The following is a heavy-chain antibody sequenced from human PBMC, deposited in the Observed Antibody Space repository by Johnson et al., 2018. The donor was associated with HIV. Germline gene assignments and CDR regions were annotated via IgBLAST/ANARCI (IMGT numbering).Heavy chain of an antibody. V-gene: IGHV3-30*04. CDR2: ISYDGSNK. CDR1: GFTFDDYA. CDR3: ARWGEQQLVNAFDI. D-gene: IGHD6-13*01. Sequence: QVQLVESGGGLVQPGRSLRLSCAASGFTFDDYAMHWVRQAPGKGLEWVAVISYDGSNKYYATSVKGRFTISRDNSKNTLYLQMNSLRAEDTAVYYCARWGEQQLVNAFDIWGQGTMVTVSS. J-gene: IGHJ3*02.